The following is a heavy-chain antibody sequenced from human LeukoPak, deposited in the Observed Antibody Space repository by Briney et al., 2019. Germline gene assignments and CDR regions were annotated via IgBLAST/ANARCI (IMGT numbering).Heavy chain of an antibody. CDR1: GFTVSSNS. D-gene: IGHD3-9*01. CDR2: IYSDNT. J-gene: IGHJ3*02. V-gene: IGHV3-53*01. CDR3: ARSLFWDILAPGAFDI. Sequence: PGGSLRLSCAASGFTVSSNSMSWVRQAPGKGLEWVSFIYSDNTHYSDSVKGRFTIPRDNAKNSLYLQMNSLRAEDTAVYYCARSLFWDILAPGAFDIWGQGTMVTVSS.